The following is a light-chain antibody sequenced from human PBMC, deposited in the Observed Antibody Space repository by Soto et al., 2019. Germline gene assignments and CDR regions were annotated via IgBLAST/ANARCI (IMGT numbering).Light chain of an antibody. CDR3: QQLNSYPIT. CDR1: QGLSSD. Sequence: DIQLTQSPSFLSASVGDRVTITCRASQGLSSDLAWYQQKPGKAPKLLIYAASTLQSGVPSRFSGSGSGTEFPLTISSPQPEDFATYYCQQLNSYPITFGQGTRLEIK. J-gene: IGKJ5*01. CDR2: AAS. V-gene: IGKV1-9*01.